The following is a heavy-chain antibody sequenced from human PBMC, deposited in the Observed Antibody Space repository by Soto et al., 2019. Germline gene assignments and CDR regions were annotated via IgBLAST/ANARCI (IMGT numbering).Heavy chain of an antibody. CDR2: ISGSGDST. J-gene: IGHJ6*03. CDR3: AKGGADIVVVVAAPARLGYLYYMDV. CDR1: GFTFSSHA. Sequence: GGSLRLSCAASGFTFSSHAMNWVRQAPGKGLEWVSGISGSGDSTYYADSVKGRFTISRDNAKNTLYLQMNGLRDEDTAVYYCAKGGADIVVVVAAPARLGYLYYMDVWGKGTTVTGS. D-gene: IGHD2-15*01. V-gene: IGHV3-23*01.